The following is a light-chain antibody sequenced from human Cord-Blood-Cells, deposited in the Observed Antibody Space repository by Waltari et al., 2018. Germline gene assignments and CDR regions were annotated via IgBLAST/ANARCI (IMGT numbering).Light chain of an antibody. J-gene: IGKJ3*01. CDR3: QQYGSSIFT. CDR2: GAS. V-gene: IGKV3-20*01. CDR1: QSVSSSY. Sequence: EIVFTQPPGTLSLSPGERPTLSCRASQSVSSSYLAWYQQKPGQAPRLLIYGASSRATGIPDRFSGSGSGTDFTLTISRLEPEDFAVYYCQQYGSSIFTFGPGTKVDIK.